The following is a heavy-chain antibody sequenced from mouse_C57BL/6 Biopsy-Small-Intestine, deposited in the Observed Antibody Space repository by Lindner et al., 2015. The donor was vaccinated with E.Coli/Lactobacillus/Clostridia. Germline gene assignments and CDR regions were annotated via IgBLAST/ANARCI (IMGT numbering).Heavy chain of an antibody. CDR3: ARGDSFYAMDY. V-gene: IGHV1-63*01. D-gene: IGHD2-12*01. Sequence: VQLQESGAELVRPGTSVKMSCKASGYTFTNYWIGWAKQRPGHGLEWIGDIYPGGGYTNYNEKFKGKATLTADKSSSTAYLQFSSLTSEDSAIYYCARGDSFYAMDYWGQGTSVTVSS. CDR1: GYTFTNYW. CDR2: IYPGGGYT. J-gene: IGHJ4*01.